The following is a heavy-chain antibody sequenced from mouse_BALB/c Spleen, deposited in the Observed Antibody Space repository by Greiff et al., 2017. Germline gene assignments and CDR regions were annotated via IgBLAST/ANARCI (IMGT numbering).Heavy chain of an antibody. V-gene: IGHV5-4*02. J-gene: IGHJ3*01. CDR3: ARARDYEFAY. Sequence: EVKLVESGGGLVKPGGSLKLSCAASGFTFSDYYMYWVRQTPEKRLEWVATISDGGSYTYYPDSVKGRFTISRDNAKNNLYLQMSSLKSEDTAMYYCARARDYEFAYWGQGTLVTVSA. CDR2: ISDGGSYT. D-gene: IGHD2-4*01. CDR1: GFTFSDYY.